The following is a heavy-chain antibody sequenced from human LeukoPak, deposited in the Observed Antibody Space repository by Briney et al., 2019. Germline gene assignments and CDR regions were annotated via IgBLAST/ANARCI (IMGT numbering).Heavy chain of an antibody. D-gene: IGHD3-16*01. J-gene: IGHJ4*02. CDR3: ARDLYYGDRSMGDY. Sequence: GASVKVSCKASGYTFTSYGISWVRQAPGQGLEWMGWINPNSGGTNYAQKFQGRVTMTRDTSISTAYMELSRLRSDDTAVYYCARDLYYGDRSMGDYWGQGTLVTVSS. V-gene: IGHV1-2*02. CDR1: GYTFTSYG. CDR2: INPNSGGT.